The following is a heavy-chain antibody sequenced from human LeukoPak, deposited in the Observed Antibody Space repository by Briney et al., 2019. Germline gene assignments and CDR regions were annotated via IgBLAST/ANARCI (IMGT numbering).Heavy chain of an antibody. CDR3: ASSYYDSSGYYYWGYYFDY. J-gene: IGHJ4*02. Sequence: ASVKVSCKASGYTFTNYYMHWVRQAPGQGLEWMGGIIPNFGTANYAQKFQGRVTITADESTSTAYMELSSLRSEDTAVYYCASSYYDSSGYYYWGYYFDYWGQGTLVTVSS. D-gene: IGHD3-22*01. CDR1: GYTFTNYY. V-gene: IGHV1-69*13. CDR2: IIPNFGTA.